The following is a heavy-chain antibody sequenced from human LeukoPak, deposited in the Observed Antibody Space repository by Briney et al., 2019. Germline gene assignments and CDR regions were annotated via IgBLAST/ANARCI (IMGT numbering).Heavy chain of an antibody. D-gene: IGHD3-10*01. V-gene: IGHV3-11*01. Sequence: GGSLRLSCAASGFTFSDYYMSWIRQAPGKGLEWVSYISSSGSTIYYADSVKGRFTISRDNAKNSLYLQMNSLRAEDTAVYYCARAFSGSYYNVLNWFDPWGQGTLVTVSS. CDR1: GFTFSDYY. CDR2: ISSSGSTI. J-gene: IGHJ5*02. CDR3: ARAFSGSYYNVLNWFDP.